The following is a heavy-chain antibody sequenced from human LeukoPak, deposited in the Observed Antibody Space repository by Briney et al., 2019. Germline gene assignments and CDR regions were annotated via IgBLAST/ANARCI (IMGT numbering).Heavy chain of an antibody. J-gene: IGHJ4*02. CDR1: GGSISSYY. CDR3: ATGGYSYGTFDY. D-gene: IGHD5-18*01. Sequence: TSETLSLTCTVSGGSISSYYWSWIRQPAGKGLEWIGRIYTSGSTNYNPSLKSRVTMSVDTSKNQFSLKLSSVTAADTAVYYCATGGYSYGTFDYWGQGTLVTVSS. V-gene: IGHV4-4*07. CDR2: IYTSGST.